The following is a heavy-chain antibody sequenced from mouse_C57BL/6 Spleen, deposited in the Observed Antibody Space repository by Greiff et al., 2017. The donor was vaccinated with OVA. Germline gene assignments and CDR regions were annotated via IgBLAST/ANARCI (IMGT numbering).Heavy chain of an antibody. D-gene: IGHD1-1*01. J-gene: IGHJ2*01. CDR2: ISYDGSN. Sequence: EVQVVESGPGLVKPSQSLSLTCSVTGYSITSGYYWNWIRQFPGNKLEWMGYISYDGSNNYNPSLKNRISITRDTSKNQFFLKLNSVTTEDPATYYCAREETTVVAYYFDYWGQGTTLTVSS. V-gene: IGHV3-6*01. CDR3: AREETTVVAYYFDY. CDR1: GYSITSGYY.